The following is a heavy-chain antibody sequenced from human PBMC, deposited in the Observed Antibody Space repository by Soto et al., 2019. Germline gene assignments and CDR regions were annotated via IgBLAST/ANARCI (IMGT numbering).Heavy chain of an antibody. D-gene: IGHD3-22*01. Sequence: QTRSLTCAISGDSVSSNSAAWNWIRQSPSRDLEWLGRTYYRSKWYNDYAVSVKGRITINPDTSKNQFSLQLNSVTPEDTAVYYCAREEYYYDSSGPYDAFDIWGQGTMVTVSS. V-gene: IGHV6-1*01. J-gene: IGHJ3*02. CDR3: AREEYYYDSSGPYDAFDI. CDR1: GDSVSSNSAA. CDR2: TYYRSKWYN.